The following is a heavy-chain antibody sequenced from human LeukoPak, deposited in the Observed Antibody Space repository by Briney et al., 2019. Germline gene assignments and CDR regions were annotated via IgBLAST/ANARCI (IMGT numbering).Heavy chain of an antibody. CDR2: ISYDGSNR. CDR1: GFTFSSYA. CDR3: QGSSGWYPVDY. J-gene: IGHJ4*02. Sequence: GGSLRLSCAASGFTFSSYAMHWVRQAPGKGLEWVAVISYDGSNRYYADSVKGRFTISRDNSKNTLYLQMNSLRAEDTAVYYCQGSSGWYPVDYWGQGTLVTVSS. V-gene: IGHV3-30*04. D-gene: IGHD6-19*01.